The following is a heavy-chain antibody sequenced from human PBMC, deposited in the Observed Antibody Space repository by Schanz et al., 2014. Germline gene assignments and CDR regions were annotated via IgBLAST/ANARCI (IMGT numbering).Heavy chain of an antibody. CDR2: ISYDGNNK. V-gene: IGHV3-30*04. CDR3: ARGTPFLCDY. CDR1: GFTFSDYA. D-gene: IGHD3-16*01. Sequence: VQLVESGGGLVKPGESLRLSCAASGFTFSDYAMHWVRQAPGKGLEWVAVISYDGNNKYYADSVKGRFTISRDNSKNTLYLQMNSLRAEDTAVYYCARGTPFLCDYWGQGTLVTVSS. J-gene: IGHJ4*02.